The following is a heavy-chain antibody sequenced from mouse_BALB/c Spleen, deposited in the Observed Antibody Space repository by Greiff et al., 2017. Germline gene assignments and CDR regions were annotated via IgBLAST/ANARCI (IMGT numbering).Heavy chain of an antibody. D-gene: IGHD2-1*01. CDR3: ARDYGNYFYYYAMDY. CDR2: ISYDGSN. Sequence: EVKLQESGPGLVKPSQSLSLTCSVTGYSITSGYYWNWIRQFPGNKLEWMGYISYDGSNNYNPSLKNRISITRDTSKNQFFLKLNSVTTEDTATYYCARDYGNYFYYYAMDYWGQGTSVTVSS. V-gene: IGHV3-6*02. CDR1: GYSITSGYY. J-gene: IGHJ4*01.